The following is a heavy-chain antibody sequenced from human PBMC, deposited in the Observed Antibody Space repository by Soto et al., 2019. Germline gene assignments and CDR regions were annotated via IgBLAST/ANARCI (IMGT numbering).Heavy chain of an antibody. CDR3: ARGAQQWPYYYYYYMDV. J-gene: IGHJ6*03. CDR2: INSDGSST. CDR1: GLTFSSFA. V-gene: IGHV3-74*01. D-gene: IGHD6-19*01. Sequence: PGGSLRLSCAASGLTFSSFAMSWVRQAPGKGLEWVSRINSDGSSTCYADSAKGRFTISRDNAKNTLYLQMNSLRAEDTAVYYCARGAQQWPYYYYYYMDVWGKGTTVTVSS.